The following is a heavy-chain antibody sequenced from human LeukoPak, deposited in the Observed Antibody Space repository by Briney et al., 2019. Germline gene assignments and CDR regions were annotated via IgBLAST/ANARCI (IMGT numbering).Heavy chain of an antibody. Sequence: GGSLRLSCAASEFSVGSNYMAWVRQAPGKGLEWVSLIYSGGSTYYADSVKGRFTISRDNAKNTLYLQMNSLRVDDTAVYYCARGTNYYGSGPGDIWGQGTMVTVSS. CDR1: EFSVGSNY. CDR3: ARGTNYYGSGPGDI. D-gene: IGHD3-10*01. CDR2: IYSGGST. J-gene: IGHJ3*02. V-gene: IGHV3-66*01.